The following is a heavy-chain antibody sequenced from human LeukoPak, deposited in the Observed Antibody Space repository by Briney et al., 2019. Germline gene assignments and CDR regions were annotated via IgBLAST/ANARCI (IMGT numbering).Heavy chain of an antibody. J-gene: IGHJ4*02. V-gene: IGHV3-11*01. CDR2: ISSSGSTI. Sequence: GGSLRLSCAASGFTFSGYYMSWTRQAPGKGLEWVSYISSSGSTIYYADSVKGRFTISRDNAKNSLYLQMNSLRAEDTAVYYCARESLRDYFDYWGQGTLVTVSS. CDR3: ARESLRDYFDY. CDR1: GFTFSGYY. D-gene: IGHD3-10*01.